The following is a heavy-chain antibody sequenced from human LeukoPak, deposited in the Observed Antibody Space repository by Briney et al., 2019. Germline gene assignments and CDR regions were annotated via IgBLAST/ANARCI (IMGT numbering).Heavy chain of an antibody. CDR2: INTYNGDT. J-gene: IGHJ1*01. D-gene: IGHD1-7*01. CDR1: GGTFSSYA. CDR3: ARDHDYEGLKGNY. Sequence: ASVKVSCTASGGTFSSYAISWVRQAPGQGLEYMGRINTYNGDTVYAHKFQGRLSVTRDTSISTAFMELQSLRSDDTAVYYCARDHDYEGLKGNYWGRGTMVTVTA. V-gene: IGHV1-2*06.